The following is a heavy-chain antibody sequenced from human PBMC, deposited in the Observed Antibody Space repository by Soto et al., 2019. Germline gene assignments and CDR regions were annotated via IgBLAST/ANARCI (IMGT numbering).Heavy chain of an antibody. D-gene: IGHD3-3*01. J-gene: IGHJ6*02. V-gene: IGHV3-30*18. Sequence: GGALGLSCAASGVTFRNFGMHWVRQAPGKGLEWLAVISYDGSNKYYADSVKGRFRISRDNSKNTVYLEMDSLRDEDTAAFYCAKDRSYYDFWYGSPYFYGMDVWGLGTTVTVPS. CDR3: AKDRSYYDFWYGSPYFYGMDV. CDR2: ISYDGSNK. CDR1: GVTFRNFG.